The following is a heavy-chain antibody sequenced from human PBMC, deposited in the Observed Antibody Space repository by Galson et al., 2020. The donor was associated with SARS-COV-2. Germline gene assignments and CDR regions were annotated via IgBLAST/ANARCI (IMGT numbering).Heavy chain of an antibody. D-gene: IGHD6-19*01. CDR3: ARDHGSGLDY. V-gene: IGHV3-30*04. CDR1: GFTFDDYA. CDR2: ISYDGSNK. J-gene: IGHJ4*02. Sequence: GGSLRLSCAASGFTFDDYAMHWVRQAPGKGLEWVAVISYDGSNKYYADSVKGRFTISRDNSKNTLYLQMNSLRAEDTAVYYCARDHGSGLDYWGQGTLVTVSS.